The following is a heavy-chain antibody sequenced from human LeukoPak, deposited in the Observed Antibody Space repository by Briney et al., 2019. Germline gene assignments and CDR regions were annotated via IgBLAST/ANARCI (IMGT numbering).Heavy chain of an antibody. CDR3: AKKIVAWEEYFQH. CDR2: ISGSGGST. D-gene: IGHD2/OR15-2a*01. V-gene: IGHV3-23*01. J-gene: IGHJ1*01. CDR1: GGSISSSSYY. Sequence: PSETLSLTCTVSGGSISSSSYYWGWIRQPPGKGLEWVSAISGSGGSTYYADSVKGRFTISRDNSKNTLYLQMNSLRAEDTAVYYCAKKIVAWEEYFQHWGQGTLVTVSS.